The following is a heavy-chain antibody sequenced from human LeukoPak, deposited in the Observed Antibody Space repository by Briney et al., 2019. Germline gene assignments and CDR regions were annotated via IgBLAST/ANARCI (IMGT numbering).Heavy chain of an antibody. Sequence: SETLSLSCSVYGGSFSGYYWSWIRQPPGKGLEWIGEINYSGSTNYNPSLKSRVTISVDTSKNQFSLKLSSVTAADTAVHYCPTVRAMPGSYYSYYYSYYMDVWGKGTTVTVSS. J-gene: IGHJ6*03. D-gene: IGHD3-10*01. CDR2: INYSGST. CDR1: GGSFSGYY. CDR3: PTVRAMPGSYYSYYYSYYMDV. V-gene: IGHV4-34*01.